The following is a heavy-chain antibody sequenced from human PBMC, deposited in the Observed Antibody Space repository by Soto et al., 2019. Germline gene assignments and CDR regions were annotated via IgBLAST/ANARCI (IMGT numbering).Heavy chain of an antibody. CDR1: GRTITNHF. J-gene: IGHJ4*02. CDR2: IDAYNGNT. Sequence: ASVKVSCKASGRTITNHFMRWVRQAPGQGLEWMGWIDAYNGNTNYSQKFQGRVTMTTDTSTSTAYMELRSLRSDDTAVYYCARDENGYYYDSSGYPQGYWGQGTLVTSPQ. V-gene: IGHV1-18*04. CDR3: ARDENGYYYDSSGYPQGY. D-gene: IGHD3-22*01.